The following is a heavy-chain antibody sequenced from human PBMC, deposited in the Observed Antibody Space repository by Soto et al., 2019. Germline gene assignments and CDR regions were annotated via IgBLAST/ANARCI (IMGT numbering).Heavy chain of an antibody. V-gene: IGHV4-30-4*01. CDR2: IYYSGST. D-gene: IGHD6-13*01. CDR3: ARAGSSSWYGVDWFDP. Sequence: SETLSLTCTVSGGSISSGDYYWSWIRQPPGKGLEWIGYIYYSGSTYYNPSLKSRVTISVDTSKNQFSLKLSSVTAADTAVYYCARAGSSSWYGVDWFDPWGQGTVVTVSS. CDR1: GGSISSGDYY. J-gene: IGHJ5*02.